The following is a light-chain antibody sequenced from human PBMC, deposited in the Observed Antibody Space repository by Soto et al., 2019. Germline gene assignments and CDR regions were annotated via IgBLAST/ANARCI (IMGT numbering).Light chain of an antibody. CDR3: AACDDTLSGDWV. V-gene: IGLV1-47*01. J-gene: IGLJ3*02. Sequence: QLVLSQPPSASGTPGQRVTISCSGSISNVGSNYVYWYQQLPGTAPKLLIYRDNQRPSGVPDRCSASKSGNSAYLAISGLRSEDEAVYYCAACDDTLSGDWVFGGGTKLTVL. CDR2: RDN. CDR1: ISNVGSNY.